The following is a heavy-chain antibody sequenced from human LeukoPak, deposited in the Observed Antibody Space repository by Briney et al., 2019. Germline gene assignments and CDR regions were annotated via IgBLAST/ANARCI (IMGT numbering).Heavy chain of an antibody. D-gene: IGHD2-2*01. CDR3: ARDYDNQLLTNFDY. J-gene: IGHJ4*02. V-gene: IGHV3-7*01. Sequence: PGGSLRLSCAASGFTFSSYWMSWVRQAPGKGLEWVANIKQDGSEKYYVDSVKGRFTISRDNAKKSLYLQMSSLRAEDTAVYYCARDYDNQLLTNFDYWGQGTLVTVSS. CDR1: GFTFSSYW. CDR2: IKQDGSEK.